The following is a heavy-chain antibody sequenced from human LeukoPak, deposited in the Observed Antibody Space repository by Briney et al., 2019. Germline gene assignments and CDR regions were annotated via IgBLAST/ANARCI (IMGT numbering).Heavy chain of an antibody. D-gene: IGHD6-19*01. CDR2: INSDGSST. J-gene: IGHJ4*02. CDR3: ARAQWLAFDY. Sequence: PGGSLRLPCAASGFTFSSYWMFWVRQAPGKGLVWVSYINSDGSSTSYADSVKGRFTISRDNAKNTLYLQMNSLRAEDAAVYYCARAQWLAFDYWGQGTLVTVSS. V-gene: IGHV3-74*01. CDR1: GFTFSSYW.